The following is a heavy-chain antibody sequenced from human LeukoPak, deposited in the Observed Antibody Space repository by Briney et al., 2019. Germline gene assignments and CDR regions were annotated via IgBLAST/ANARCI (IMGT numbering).Heavy chain of an antibody. Sequence: PGRSLRLSCAASGFTFSSYAMHWVRQAPGKGLEWVAVISFDGRTKYYADSVKGRFTLSRDNSRNTLDLQMNSLGPEDTAVYYCAKEYDSGGYGAYFDYWGRGTLVTVSS. CDR2: ISFDGRTK. CDR3: AKEYDSGGYGAYFDY. V-gene: IGHV3-30*04. CDR1: GFTFSSYA. D-gene: IGHD3-10*01. J-gene: IGHJ4*02.